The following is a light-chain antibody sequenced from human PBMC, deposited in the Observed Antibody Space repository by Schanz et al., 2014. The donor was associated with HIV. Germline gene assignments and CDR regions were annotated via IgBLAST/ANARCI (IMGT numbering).Light chain of an antibody. CDR2: EVT. J-gene: IGLJ2*01. CDR3: SSYAGSNVI. CDR1: SSDAPAYNY. V-gene: IGLV2-8*01. Sequence: QSVLTQPPSASGSAGQSVTISCTGISSDAPAYNYVSWYQQHPGKAPKLMIYEVTKRPSGVPDRFSGSKSGNTASLTVSGLQAEDEADYYCSSYAGSNVIFGGGTKLTVL.